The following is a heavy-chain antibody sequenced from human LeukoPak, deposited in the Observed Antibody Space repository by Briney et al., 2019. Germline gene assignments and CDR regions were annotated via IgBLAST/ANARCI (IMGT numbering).Heavy chain of an antibody. J-gene: IGHJ4*02. D-gene: IGHD3-16*02. V-gene: IGHV1-8*01. CDR3: ARGGYYDYVWGSYRYTRYFDY. Sequence: GASVKVSCKASGYTFTSYDINWVRQATGQGLEWMGWMNPNSGNTGYAQKFQGRVTMTRNTSISTAYMELSSLRSEDTAVYYCARGGYYDYVWGSYRYTRYFDYWGQGTLVTVSS. CDR2: MNPNSGNT. CDR1: GYTFTSYD.